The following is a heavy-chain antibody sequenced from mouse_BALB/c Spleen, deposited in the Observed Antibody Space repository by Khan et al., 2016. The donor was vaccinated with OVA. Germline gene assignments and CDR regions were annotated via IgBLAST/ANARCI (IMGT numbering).Heavy chain of an antibody. V-gene: IGHV1S135*01. D-gene: IGHD1-1*01. Sequence: VQLKQSGPELVSPGASVKVSCKASGYSFTDYNIYWVKQGHGKSLEWIGYIDPYNGGTNYNPKFKGKATLTVDKSSNTAFMHLNRLTSEDSAVYHCALIYYYGTGFDYWGQGTTLTVSS. CDR3: ALIYYYGTGFDY. CDR1: GYSFTDYN. J-gene: IGHJ2*01. CDR2: IDPYNGGT.